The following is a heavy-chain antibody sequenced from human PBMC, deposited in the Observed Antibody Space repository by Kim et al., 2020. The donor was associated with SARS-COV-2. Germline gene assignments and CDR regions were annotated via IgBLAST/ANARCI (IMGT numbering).Heavy chain of an antibody. CDR1: GGSISSSSYY. Sequence: SETLSLTCTVSGGSISSSSYYWGWIRQPPGKGLEWIGSIYYSGSTYYNPSLKSRVTISVDTSKNQFSLKLSSVTAADTAVYYCARDGITMVRGVRVPSYNWFDPWGQGTLVTVSS. CDR2: IYYSGST. V-gene: IGHV4-39*07. D-gene: IGHD3-10*01. CDR3: ARDGITMVRGVRVPSYNWFDP. J-gene: IGHJ5*02.